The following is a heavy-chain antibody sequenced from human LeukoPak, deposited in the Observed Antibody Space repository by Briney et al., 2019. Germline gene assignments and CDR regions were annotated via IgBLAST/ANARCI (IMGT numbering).Heavy chain of an antibody. V-gene: IGHV4-31*03. CDR1: GGSISSGGYY. J-gene: IGHJ4*02. D-gene: IGHD7-27*01. CDR3: ARTGDQVGYYFDY. Sequence: PSETLSLTCTVSGGSISSGGYYWSWIRQHPGKGLEWIGYIYYSGSTYYNPSLKSRVTISVDTSKNQFSLKLSSVTAADTAVYYCARTGDQVGYYFDYWGQGTLVTVSS. CDR2: IYYSGST.